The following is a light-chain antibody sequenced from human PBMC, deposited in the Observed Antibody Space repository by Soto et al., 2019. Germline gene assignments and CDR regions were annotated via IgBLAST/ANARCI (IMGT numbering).Light chain of an antibody. CDR2: GAS. V-gene: IGKV3-20*01. CDR3: QQYSSSLET. Sequence: IVLKQSPGTLSLSPGERATLSCRASQSVSSIYLAWYQQKPGQAPRLLIYGASRRAPGIPDRFSGSGSGTDFTLTISRLEPEDFAVYYCQQYSSSLETFGQGTKVDIK. CDR1: QSVSSIY. J-gene: IGKJ1*01.